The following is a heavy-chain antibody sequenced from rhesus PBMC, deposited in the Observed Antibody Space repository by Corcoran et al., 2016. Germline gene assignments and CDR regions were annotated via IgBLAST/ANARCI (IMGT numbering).Heavy chain of an antibody. CDR1: GGSISSSY. D-gene: IGHD6-31*01. CDR2: IEGSGSSN. J-gene: IGHJ4*01. Sequence: QLQLQESGPGLVKPSETLSVTCAVSGGSISSSYWSWIRQAPGKGMEWIGYIEGSGSSNKDNPSLKSRVTLSVDKSKTQFSLKLSSVTAADTAVYYCVRGHSSGWYCYFDYWGQGVLVTGSS. V-gene: IGHV4-169*01. CDR3: VRGHSSGWYCYFDY.